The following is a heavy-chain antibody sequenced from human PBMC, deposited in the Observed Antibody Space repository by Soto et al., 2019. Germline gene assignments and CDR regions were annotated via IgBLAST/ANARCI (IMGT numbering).Heavy chain of an antibody. D-gene: IGHD4-17*01. V-gene: IGHV4-31*03. J-gene: IGHJ3*02. CDR2: IYYSGST. CDR3: ARDTVRWPGAFDI. CDR1: GGSISSGGYY. Sequence: QVQLQESGPGLVKPSQTMSLTCTVSGGSISSGGYYWSWIRQHPGKGLEWIGYIYYSGSTYYNPSLKSRVTISVDTSKNQFSLKLSSVTAADTAVYYCARDTVRWPGAFDIWGQGTMVTVSS.